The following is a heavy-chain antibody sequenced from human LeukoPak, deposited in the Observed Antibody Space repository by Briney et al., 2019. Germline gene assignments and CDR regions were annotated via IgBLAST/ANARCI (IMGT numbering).Heavy chain of an antibody. Sequence: SETLSLTCTVPGGSISSYYWSWIRQPAGKGLEWIGRIYTSGSTNYNPSLKSRVTMSADTSKNQFSLKLSSVTAADTAVYYCASGYTMITAWTFDYWGQGTLVTVSS. CDR2: IYTSGST. D-gene: IGHD3-22*01. J-gene: IGHJ4*02. CDR1: GGSISSYY. V-gene: IGHV4-4*07. CDR3: ASGYTMITAWTFDY.